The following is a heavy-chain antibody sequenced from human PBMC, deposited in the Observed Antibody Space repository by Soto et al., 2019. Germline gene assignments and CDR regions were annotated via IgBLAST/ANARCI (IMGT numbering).Heavy chain of an antibody. CDR1: GGTFSSYT. J-gene: IGHJ3*02. Sequence: ASVKVSCKASGGTFSSYTISWVRQAPGQGLEWMGRIIPILGIANYAQKFQGRVTITADKSTSTAYMELSSLRSEDTAVYYCARGYYYGSGSYYDGDAFDIWGQGTMVTVSS. V-gene: IGHV1-69*02. CDR2: IIPILGIA. D-gene: IGHD3-10*01. CDR3: ARGYYYGSGSYYDGDAFDI.